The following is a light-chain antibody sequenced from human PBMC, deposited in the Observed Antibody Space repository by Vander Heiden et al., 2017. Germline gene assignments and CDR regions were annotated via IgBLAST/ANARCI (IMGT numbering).Light chain of an antibody. CDR1: QSININ. J-gene: IGKJ1*01. V-gene: IGKV1-39*01. CDR2: AAS. CDR3: QQSYSTPRA. Sequence: DIQMTQSPSSLSASVGDRIPITCRASQSININLNWYQQKPGKAPNLLIYAASTLQSGVPSRFSGSGSGTDFTLTISSLQPEDFATYYCQQSYSTPRAFGQGTKVEI.